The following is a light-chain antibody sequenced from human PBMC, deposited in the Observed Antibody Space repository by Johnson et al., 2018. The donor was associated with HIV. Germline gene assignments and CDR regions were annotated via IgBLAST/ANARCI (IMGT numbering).Light chain of an antibody. Sequence: QSVLTQPPSVSAAPGQKVTISCSGSSSNIGNNYVSWYQQLPGTAPKLLIYDNNKRPSGIPDRFSGSKSGTSATLGITGLQTGDEADYYCGTGYSSLGKVFGTGTKVTVL. CDR3: GTGYSSLGKV. J-gene: IGLJ1*01. CDR1: SSNIGNNY. CDR2: DNN. V-gene: IGLV1-51*01.